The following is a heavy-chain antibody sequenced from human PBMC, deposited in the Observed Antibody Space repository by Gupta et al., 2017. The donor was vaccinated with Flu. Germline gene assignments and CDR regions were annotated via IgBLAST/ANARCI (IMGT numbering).Heavy chain of an antibody. D-gene: IGHD5-24*01. V-gene: IGHV3-7*01. CDR3: ARNRGWQQFDY. J-gene: IGHJ4*02. Sequence: EEQLVASGGGLVQPGGPLRLYCVVSGFTFRSYWLDWVRRAPGKGLEWVANIAADDSVKNYADSVKGRFTISRDDAKNSLYLQMNSLRAEDTAVYYCARNRGWQQFDYWGQGALVTVSS. CDR2: IAADDSVK. CDR1: GFTFRSYW.